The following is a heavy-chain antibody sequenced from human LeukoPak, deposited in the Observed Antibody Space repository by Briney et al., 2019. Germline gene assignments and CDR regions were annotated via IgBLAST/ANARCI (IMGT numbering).Heavy chain of an antibody. CDR2: IYYSGST. D-gene: IGHD3-10*01. J-gene: IGHJ4*02. Sequence: PSETLSLTCTVSGGSISSYYWSWIRQPPGKGLEWIGYIYYSGSTNYNPSLKSRVTISVDTSKNQFSLKLSSVTAADTAVYYCAREGYYYGSGSPGYFDYWGQGTLVTVSS. CDR3: AREGYYYGSGSPGYFDY. V-gene: IGHV4-59*01. CDR1: GGSISSYY.